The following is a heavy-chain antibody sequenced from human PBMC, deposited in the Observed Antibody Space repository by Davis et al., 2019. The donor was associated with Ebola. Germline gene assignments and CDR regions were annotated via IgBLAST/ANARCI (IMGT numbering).Heavy chain of an antibody. V-gene: IGHV3-23*01. J-gene: IGHJ4*02. D-gene: IGHD1-26*01. CDR1: GFTFSSYA. CDR3: ARGEGAPDY. CDR2: ISGSGGST. Sequence: GESLKISCAASGFTFSSYAMSWVRQAPGKGLEWVSAISGSGGSTYYADSVKGRFTISRDNSKNTLYLQMNSLRAEDTAVYYCARGEGAPDYWGQGTLVTVSS.